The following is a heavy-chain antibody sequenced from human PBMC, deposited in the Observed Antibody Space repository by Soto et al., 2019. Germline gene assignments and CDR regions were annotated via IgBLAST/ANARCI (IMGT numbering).Heavy chain of an antibody. CDR2: ISSSGSTI. D-gene: IGHD5-12*01. J-gene: IGHJ4*02. CDR1: GFTFSDYY. Sequence: GGSLRLSCAASGFTFSDYYLSWIRQAPGKGLEWVSYISSSGSTIYYADSVKGRFTISRDNAKNSLYLQMNSLRAEDTAVYYCARSKVATIFVFWKKPSYYFDYWGQGTLVTVSS. V-gene: IGHV3-11*01. CDR3: ARSKVATIFVFWKKPSYYFDY.